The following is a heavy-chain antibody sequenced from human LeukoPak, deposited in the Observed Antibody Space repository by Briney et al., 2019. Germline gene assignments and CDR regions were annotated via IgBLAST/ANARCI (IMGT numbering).Heavy chain of an antibody. CDR1: GGSISSSSYY. D-gene: IGHD5-18*01. Sequence: SETLSLTCTVSGGSISSSSYYWSWIRQPPGKGLEWIGYIYYSGSTNYNPSLKSRVTISVDTSKNQFSLKLSSVTAADTAVYYCARQAVGYSYDYNWFDPWGQGTLVTVSS. V-gene: IGHV4-61*05. CDR3: ARQAVGYSYDYNWFDP. J-gene: IGHJ5*02. CDR2: IYYSGST.